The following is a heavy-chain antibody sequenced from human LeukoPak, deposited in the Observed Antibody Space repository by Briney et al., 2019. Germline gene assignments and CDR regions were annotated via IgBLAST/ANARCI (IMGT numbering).Heavy chain of an antibody. Sequence: ASVKVSCKASGGTFSSYTISWVRQAPGQGLEWMGRIIPILGIANYAQKFQGRVTITADKSTSTAYMELSSLRYEDTAVYYCARVSSEMATIGGDYWGQGTLVTVSS. CDR1: GGTFSSYT. CDR2: IIPILGIA. V-gene: IGHV1-69*02. D-gene: IGHD5-24*01. CDR3: ARVSSEMATIGGDY. J-gene: IGHJ4*02.